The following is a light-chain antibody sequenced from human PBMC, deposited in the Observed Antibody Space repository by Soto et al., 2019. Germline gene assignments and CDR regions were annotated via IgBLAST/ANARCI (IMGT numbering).Light chain of an antibody. CDR3: QSYDTSLSGSRV. V-gene: IGLV1-40*01. CDR1: SSNIGAGYD. Sequence: QSVLTQPPSVSGAPGQRVTFSCTGSSSNIGAGYDVHWYQQFPGTAPKLLIYGDNNRPSGVPDRFSGSRSGTSASLVITGLQAEDEADYYCQSYDTSLSGSRVFGGGTKLTVL. J-gene: IGLJ3*02. CDR2: GDN.